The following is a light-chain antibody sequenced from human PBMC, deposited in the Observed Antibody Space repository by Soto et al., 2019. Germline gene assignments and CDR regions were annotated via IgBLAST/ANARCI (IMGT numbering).Light chain of an antibody. J-gene: IGKJ1*01. CDR1: QTVGSN. Sequence: EIVLTQSPATLSLSPGERATLSCRASQTVGSNLAWYQHKPGQAPRLIISGASTRATGVPDRLGGSGSGTEFALTITGMQSEEFTVYFCQKYNTRPQTCGQGNKVDIK. V-gene: IGKV3-15*01. CDR3: QKYNTRPQT. CDR2: GAS.